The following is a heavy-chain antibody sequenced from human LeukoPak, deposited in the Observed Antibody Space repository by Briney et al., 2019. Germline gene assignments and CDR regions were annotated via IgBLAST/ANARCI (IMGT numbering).Heavy chain of an antibody. J-gene: IGHJ6*03. CDR3: ARLTGIQLWIGYYMDV. Sequence: SETLSLTCAVSGYSISSGYYWGWIRPPPGKGLEWIGIIYHSGSTYYNPSLKSRVTISVDTSKNQFSLKLSSVTAADTAVYYCARLTGIQLWIGYYMDVWGKGTTVTVSS. CDR1: GYSISSGYY. D-gene: IGHD5-18*01. V-gene: IGHV4-38-2*01. CDR2: IYHSGST.